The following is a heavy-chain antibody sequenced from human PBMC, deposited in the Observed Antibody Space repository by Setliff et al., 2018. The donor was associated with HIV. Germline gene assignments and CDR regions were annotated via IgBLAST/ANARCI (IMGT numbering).Heavy chain of an antibody. CDR3: ARQYHSSVNSGSLYAFDV. J-gene: IGHJ3*01. CDR2: IEPSSGGT. D-gene: IGHD3-22*01. V-gene: IGHV1-2*06. Sequence: GASVKVSFKASGYTFTAYYIHWVRQAPGHGLQLMGRIEPSSGGTSYIQKFQGRVTITRDTSIYTVYMELTGLTSYDTAVYYCARQYHSSVNSGSLYAFDVWGQGTMVTVSS. CDR1: GYTFTAYY.